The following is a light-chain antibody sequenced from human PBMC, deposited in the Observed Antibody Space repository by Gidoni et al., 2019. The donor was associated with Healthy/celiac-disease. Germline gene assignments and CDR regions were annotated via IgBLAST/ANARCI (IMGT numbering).Light chain of an antibody. J-gene: IGKJ1*01. V-gene: IGKV3-15*01. CDR1: QSVSSN. Sequence: LSPATLSVSPGERATLSCRASQSVSSNLAWYQQKPGQAPRLLIYGASTRATGIPARFSGSGSGTEFTLTISSLQSEDFAVYYCQQYPWTFGQXTKVEIK. CDR2: GAS. CDR3: QQYPWT.